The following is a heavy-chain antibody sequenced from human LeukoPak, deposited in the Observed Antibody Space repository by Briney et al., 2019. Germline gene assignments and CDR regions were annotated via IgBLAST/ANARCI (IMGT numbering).Heavy chain of an antibody. CDR3: AREEYSSSLYYYGMDV. Sequence: PGGSLRLSCAASGFTFSDYYMSWLRQAPGKGLEWVSYISSSGSTIYYADSVKGRFTISRDNAKNSLYLQMNSLRAEDTAVYYCAREEYSSSLYYYGMDVWGQGTTVTVSS. D-gene: IGHD6-13*01. CDR1: GFTFSDYY. V-gene: IGHV3-11*01. J-gene: IGHJ6*02. CDR2: ISSSGSTI.